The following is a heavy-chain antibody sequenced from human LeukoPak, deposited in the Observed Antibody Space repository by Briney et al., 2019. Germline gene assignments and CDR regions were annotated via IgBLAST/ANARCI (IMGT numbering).Heavy chain of an antibody. CDR2: IYYSGIT. J-gene: IGHJ4*02. CDR3: ARVDSSSWRPMKFDY. CDR1: GGSISSGDYY. V-gene: IGHV4-30-4*08. Sequence: PSETLSLTCTVSGGSISSGDYYWSWIRQPPGKGLEWIGYIYYSGITYYNPSLKSRVTISVETSKNQFSLKLSSVTAADTAVYYCARVDSSSWRPMKFDYWGQGTLVTVSS. D-gene: IGHD6-13*01.